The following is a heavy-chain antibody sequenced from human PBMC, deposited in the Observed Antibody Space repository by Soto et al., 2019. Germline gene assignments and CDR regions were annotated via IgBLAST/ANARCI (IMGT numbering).Heavy chain of an antibody. Sequence: SETLSLTCTVSGGSISNAAYSWSWIRQPPGKGLEWIGYIYPSGMPFYNPSLRSRVTISIDRSNDQFSLNLKSVTTADTAVYYCARERGGYGLFDSWGQGTLVTVSS. D-gene: IGHD5-18*01. J-gene: IGHJ4*02. CDR3: ARERGGYGLFDS. V-gene: IGHV4-30-2*01. CDR1: GGSISNAAYS. CDR2: IYPSGMP.